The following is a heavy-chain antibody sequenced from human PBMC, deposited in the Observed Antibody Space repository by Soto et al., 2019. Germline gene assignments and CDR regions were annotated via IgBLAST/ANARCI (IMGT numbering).Heavy chain of an antibody. CDR3: ARQTWYNWNDDKGAFDI. J-gene: IGHJ3*02. Sequence: QMQLVQSGAEVKKTGSSVKVSCKASGYTLTYRYLHWVRQAPGQALEWMGWITPFNGNTNYAQKFQDRVTITRDRSMSTAYMELSSLRSEDTAMYYCARQTWYNWNDDKGAFDIWGQGTMVTVSS. D-gene: IGHD1-20*01. CDR1: GYTLTYRY. CDR2: ITPFNGNT. V-gene: IGHV1-45*02.